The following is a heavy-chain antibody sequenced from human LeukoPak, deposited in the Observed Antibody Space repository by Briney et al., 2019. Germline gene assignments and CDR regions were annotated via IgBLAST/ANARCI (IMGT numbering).Heavy chain of an antibody. CDR1: GINIRSNW. Sequence: QPGGSLRLSCAAPGINIRSNWMHWVRQAPGTGLVWVARVNSEGSRTTYADSGKGRFTISRDNAKNILYLQVHGLRAEDTAVYYCARDAPTGRTKFKHWGEGTLVTVSS. J-gene: IGHJ1*01. V-gene: IGHV3-74*01. D-gene: IGHD1-14*01. CDR3: ARDAPTGRTKFKH. CDR2: VNSEGSRT.